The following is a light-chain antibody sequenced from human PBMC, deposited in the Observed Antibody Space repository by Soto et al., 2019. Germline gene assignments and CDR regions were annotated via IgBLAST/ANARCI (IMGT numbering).Light chain of an antibody. J-gene: IGKJ4*01. CDR1: QSVSSY. CDR3: QQSYTTPLG. Sequence: DTQMTQSPSSLSASVGDRVTITCRASQSVSSYLNWYQQKPGKAPKLLIFTASTLQSGVPSRFSGSGSGTDFTLTISSLQPEDFATYYCQQSYTTPLGFGGGTKVDIK. CDR2: TAS. V-gene: IGKV1-39*01.